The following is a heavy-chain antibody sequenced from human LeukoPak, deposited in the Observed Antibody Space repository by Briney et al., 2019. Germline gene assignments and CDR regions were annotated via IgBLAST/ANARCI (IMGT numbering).Heavy chain of an antibody. CDR2: IYYSGRT. CDR1: GFTFSDYY. Sequence: LRLSCAASGFTFSDYYMSWIRQPPGKGLEWIGSIYYSGRTYYNPSLKSRVSISADTSKNQFSLKLSSVTAADTAVYYCARSSIASTKICFDPWGQGTLVTVSS. D-gene: IGHD6-6*01. J-gene: IGHJ5*02. CDR3: ARSSIASTKICFDP. V-gene: IGHV4-38-2*01.